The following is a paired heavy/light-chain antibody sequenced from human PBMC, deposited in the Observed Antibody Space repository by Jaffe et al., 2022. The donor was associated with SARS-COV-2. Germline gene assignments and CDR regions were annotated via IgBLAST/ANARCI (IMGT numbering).Light chain of an antibody. CDR3: AAWDDSLRDVV. Sequence: QSVLTQAPSASGTPGQRVTISCSGSSSNIERNYVYWYQQLPGTAPKLLIYRNNQRPSGVPDRFSGSKSGTSASLAISGLRSEDEADYYCAAWDDSLRDVVFGGGTKVTVL. V-gene: IGLV1-47*01. CDR2: RNN. CDR1: SSNIERNY. J-gene: IGLJ2*01.
Heavy chain of an antibody. J-gene: IGHJ4*02. Sequence: EVQLVQSGAEVKKPGESLKISCKSSGYSLTNYWIAWVRQMPGKGLEWMGLVYPGDSKTKYSPSFQGQVTISADKSISTAYLQWSGLKASDTAIYYCARGLGHNYGDLFDFWGQGTLVTVSS. D-gene: IGHD5-18*01. CDR3: ARGLGHNYGDLFDF. CDR1: GYSLTNYW. CDR2: VYPGDSKT. V-gene: IGHV5-51*01.